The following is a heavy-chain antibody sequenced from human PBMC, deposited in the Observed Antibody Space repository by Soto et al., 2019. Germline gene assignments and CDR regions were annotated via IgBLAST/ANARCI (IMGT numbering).Heavy chain of an antibody. D-gene: IGHD3-10*01. CDR3: ARMRRNVGIRRDHRARGFDS. V-gene: IGHV4-34*01. CDR1: GGFNPMYS. CDR2: MDHSRSP. Sequence: SAPLSLTRAVYGGFNPMYSWNWLSQPPGKGLEWDGNMDHSRSPYNKPCLKSRVTMSVDTSKNQFTLKMSALTAADAAVYYCARMRRNVGIRRDHRARGFDSWSQGSLVT. J-gene: IGHJ4*02.